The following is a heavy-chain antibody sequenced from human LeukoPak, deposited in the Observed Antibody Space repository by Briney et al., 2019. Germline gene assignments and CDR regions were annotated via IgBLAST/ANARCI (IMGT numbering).Heavy chain of an antibody. J-gene: IGHJ5*02. D-gene: IGHD1-14*01. Sequence: GGSLRLSCAASGFTFSVYAMHWVRGAPGKGLEYVSAISSNGGSTYYANSVKGRFTISRDNSKNTLYLQMGSLRAEDMAVYYCARVSTTGLFDLWGQGTLVTVSS. CDR3: ARVSTTGLFDL. CDR2: ISSNGGST. CDR1: GFTFSVYA. V-gene: IGHV3-64*01.